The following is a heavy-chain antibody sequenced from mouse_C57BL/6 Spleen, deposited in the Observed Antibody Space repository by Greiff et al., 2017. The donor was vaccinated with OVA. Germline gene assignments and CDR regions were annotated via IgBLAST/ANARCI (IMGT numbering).Heavy chain of an antibody. J-gene: IGHJ2*01. Sequence: EVQRVESGGGLVKPGGSLKLSCAASGFTFSDYGMHWVRQAPEKGLEWVAYISSGSSTIYYADTVKGRFPISRDNAKNTLFLQMTSLRSEDTAMYYCAIYYGNLYYFDYWGQGTTLTVSS. CDR2: ISSGSSTI. CDR1: GFTFSDYG. CDR3: AIYYGNLYYFDY. D-gene: IGHD2-1*01. V-gene: IGHV5-17*01.